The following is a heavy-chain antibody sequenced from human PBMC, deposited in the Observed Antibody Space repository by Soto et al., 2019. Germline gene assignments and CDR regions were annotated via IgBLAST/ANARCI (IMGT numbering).Heavy chain of an antibody. V-gene: IGHV3-30*18. CDR3: AKGGRQWLVASGFNY. J-gene: IGHJ4*02. CDR2: VSHDGRNT. D-gene: IGHD6-19*01. CDR1: GFPFSDYA. Sequence: VPLVESGGGVVQPGRSLRLSCAASGFPFSDYAMHWVRQAPGKGLEWGAVVSHDGRNTHYAASVKGRFTISRDSSKNTVSLEMTSLRARDTAVYYCAKGGRQWLVASGFNYWGQGALVTVSS.